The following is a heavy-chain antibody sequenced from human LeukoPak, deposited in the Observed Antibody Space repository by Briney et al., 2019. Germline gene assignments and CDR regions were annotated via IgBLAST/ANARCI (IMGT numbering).Heavy chain of an antibody. CDR1: EFTFSSYA. CDR3: AKYVSAKGPPYALDV. V-gene: IGHV3-23*01. J-gene: IGHJ6*02. Sequence: PGGSLRLSRAASEFTFSSYAMQWVRQAPGKGLEWVSGINVSGGSTWYADSVKGRFTISRDNSKNTLYLQMNSLRAEDTAVYYCAKYVSAKGPPYALDVWGQGTTVTVSS. D-gene: IGHD2/OR15-2a*01. CDR2: INVSGGST.